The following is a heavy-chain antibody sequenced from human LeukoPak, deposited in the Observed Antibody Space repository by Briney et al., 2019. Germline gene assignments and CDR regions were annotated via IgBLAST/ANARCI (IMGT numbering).Heavy chain of an antibody. D-gene: IGHD5-24*01. CDR3: ARGDVYFDY. CDR1: GYTFTNYD. J-gene: IGHJ4*02. Sequence: ASVKVSCKSSGYTFTNYDINWVGQAPGQGLEWMGWISAYNRNTNYAQKFQGRVTMTTDTSTSTAYMELRSLTSDDTAVYHCARGDVYFDYWGQGTLVTVSS. V-gene: IGHV1-18*01. CDR2: ISAYNRNT.